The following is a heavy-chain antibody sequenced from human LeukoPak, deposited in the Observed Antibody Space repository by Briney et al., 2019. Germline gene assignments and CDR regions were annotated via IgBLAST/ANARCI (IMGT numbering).Heavy chain of an antibody. CDR2: MNPNSGNT. D-gene: IGHD3-10*01. Sequence: ASVKVSCKASGYTFTSYDINGVRQATGQGLEWMGWMNPNSGNTGYAPKFQGRVTMTRNTSISTAYMELSSLRSEDTAVYYCARGKRDSAGYYYYYMDVWGKGTTVTVSS. J-gene: IGHJ6*03. CDR3: ARGKRDSAGYYYYYMDV. CDR1: GYTFTSYD. V-gene: IGHV1-8*01.